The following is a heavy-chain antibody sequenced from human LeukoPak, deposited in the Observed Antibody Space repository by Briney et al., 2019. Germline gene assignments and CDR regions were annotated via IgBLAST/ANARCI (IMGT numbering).Heavy chain of an antibody. V-gene: IGHV4-59*01. CDR2: IYYSGST. J-gene: IGHJ6*02. D-gene: IGHD3-3*01. CDR3: ARGITIFGVGYYYGMDV. Sequence: SETLSLTCTVSGGSISIYYWSWIRQPPGKGLEWIGYIYYSGSTNYNPSLKSRVTISVDTSKNQFSLKLSSVTAADTAVYYCARGITIFGVGYYYGMDVWGQGTTVTVSS. CDR1: GGSISIYY.